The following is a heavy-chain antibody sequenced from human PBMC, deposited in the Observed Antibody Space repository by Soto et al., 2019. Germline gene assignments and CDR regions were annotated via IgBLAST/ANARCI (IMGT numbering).Heavy chain of an antibody. D-gene: IGHD6-6*01. J-gene: IGHJ4*02. CDR2: YYNGST. CDR1: GGSISSHY. CDR3: ARRFGSYYFDY. V-gene: IGHV4-59*08. Sequence: SETLSLTCTVSGGSISSHYWSWIRQPPGKGLEWIGYYYNGSTSYNPSLKSRLTISVDTSKNQFSLKVSSVTAADTAVYYCARRFGSYYFDYWGQGTLVTVSS.